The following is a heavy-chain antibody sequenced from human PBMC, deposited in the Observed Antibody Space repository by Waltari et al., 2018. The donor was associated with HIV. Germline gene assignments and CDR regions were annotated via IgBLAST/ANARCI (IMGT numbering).Heavy chain of an antibody. Sequence: RYWMYWVRQAPGKGLVWVSRINTDGSSTKYADSVKGRFTISRDNAKNTLYLQMNSLRAEDTAVYYCARGDGYNYGAYWGQGTLVTVSS. CDR1: RYW. V-gene: IGHV3-74*01. CDR3: ARGDGYNYGAY. J-gene: IGHJ4*02. CDR2: INTDGSST. D-gene: IGHD5-12*01.